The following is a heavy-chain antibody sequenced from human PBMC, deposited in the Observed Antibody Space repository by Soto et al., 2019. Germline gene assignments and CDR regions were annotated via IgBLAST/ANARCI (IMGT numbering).Heavy chain of an antibody. V-gene: IGHV4-31*03. CDR1: GGSISSGGYY. CDR3: ARDLTGYYYYYMDV. Sequence: SETLSLTCTVSGGSISSGGYYWSWIRQHPGKGLEWIGYIYYSGSTYYSPSLKSRVTISVDTSKNQFSLKLSSVTAADTAVYYCARDLTGYYYYYMDVWGKGTTVTVSS. J-gene: IGHJ6*03. CDR2: IYYSGST.